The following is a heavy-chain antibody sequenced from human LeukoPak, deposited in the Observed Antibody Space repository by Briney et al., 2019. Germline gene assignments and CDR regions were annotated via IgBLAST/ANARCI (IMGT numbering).Heavy chain of an antibody. CDR2: ISGSGGST. CDR1: GFTFSSYW. V-gene: IGHV3-23*01. Sequence: PGGSLRLSCAASGFTFSSYWMSWVRQAPGKGLEWVSAISGSGGSTYYADSVKGRFTISRDNAKNTLYLQMNSLRAEDTAVYYCARVRVGAYDFEYWGQGTLVTVSS. J-gene: IGHJ4*02. CDR3: ARVRVGAYDFEY. D-gene: IGHD3-10*01.